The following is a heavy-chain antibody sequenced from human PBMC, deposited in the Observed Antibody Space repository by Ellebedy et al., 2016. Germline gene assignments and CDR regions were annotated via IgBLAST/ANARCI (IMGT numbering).Heavy chain of an antibody. D-gene: IGHD5-24*01. CDR3: TRTVQLAFYMNV. V-gene: IGHV4-59*08. CDR2: VYHTGST. Sequence: SETLSLTCTVSGDSIRNYYWSWIRQSPRKGLEWIGNVYHTGSTIYNPSLQSRVTISVDTSKNQFSRKLSSVTAADTAVYYCTRTVQLAFYMNVWGRGTSVTVSS. J-gene: IGHJ6*03. CDR1: GDSIRNYY.